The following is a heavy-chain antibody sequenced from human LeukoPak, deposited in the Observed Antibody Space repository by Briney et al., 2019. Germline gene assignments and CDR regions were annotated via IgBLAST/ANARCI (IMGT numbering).Heavy chain of an antibody. CDR2: IYPGDSDT. J-gene: IGHJ4*02. CDR1: GYSFTSYW. D-gene: IGHD2-2*01. CDR3: ARPESAYCSSTSCQPYYFDY. Sequence: GESLQISCKGSGYSFTSYWIGWVRQMPGKGLEWMGIIYPGDSDTRYSPSFQGQVTISADKSISTAYLQWSSLKASDTAMYYCARPESAYCSSTSCQPYYFDYWGQGTLVTVSS. V-gene: IGHV5-51*01.